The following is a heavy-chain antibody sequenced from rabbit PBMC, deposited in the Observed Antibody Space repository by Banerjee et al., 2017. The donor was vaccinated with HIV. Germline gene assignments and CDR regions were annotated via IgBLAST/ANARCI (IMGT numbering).Heavy chain of an antibody. CDR3: ARGGVGSTGYTYAFDP. V-gene: IGHV1S47*01. Sequence: QEQLEESGGGLVTPGGSLTLTCTASGFSLSSYGMSWVRQTPGKGLEWIGYIDHVFGRTYYASWVNGRFTISSHNAQNTLYLQMTSLTAADTATYFCARGGVGSTGYTYAFDPWGPGTLVTVS. CDR2: IDHVFGRT. D-gene: IGHD1-1*01. CDR1: GFSLSSYG. J-gene: IGHJ2*01.